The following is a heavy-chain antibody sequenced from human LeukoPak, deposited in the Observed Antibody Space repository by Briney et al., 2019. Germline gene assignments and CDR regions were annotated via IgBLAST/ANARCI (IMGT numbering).Heavy chain of an antibody. J-gene: IGHJ4*02. V-gene: IGHV3-7*01. Sequence: GGSLRLSCAASGFTFRTCWMSWVRQAPGKGLEWVASINQGGGDTYYVESVKGRFAISRDNAMNSFFLQMNNLRVEDTAVYYCARLLGDRTIYDYWGQGTLVTVSS. CDR1: GFTFRTCW. D-gene: IGHD2-21*01. CDR3: ARLLGDRTIYDY. CDR2: INQGGGDT.